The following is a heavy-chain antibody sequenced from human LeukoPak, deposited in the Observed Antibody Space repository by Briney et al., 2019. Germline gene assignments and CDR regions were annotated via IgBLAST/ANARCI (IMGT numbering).Heavy chain of an antibody. CDR2: IYTSGST. CDR1: GGSISSGSYY. D-gene: IGHD3-3*01. CDR3: ARGNYDFWSGYQANYMDV. J-gene: IGHJ6*03. Sequence: PSETLSLTCTVSGGSISSGSYYWGWIRQPAGKGLEWIGRIYTSGSTNYNPSLKSRVTISVDTSKNQFSLKLSSVTAADTAVYYCARGNYDFWSGYQANYMDVWGKGTTVTVSS. V-gene: IGHV4-61*02.